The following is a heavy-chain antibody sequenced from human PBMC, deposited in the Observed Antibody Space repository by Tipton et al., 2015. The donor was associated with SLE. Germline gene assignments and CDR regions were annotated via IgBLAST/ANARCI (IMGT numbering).Heavy chain of an antibody. V-gene: IGHV4-61*02. CDR1: GGSIRSGSYY. D-gene: IGHD6-13*01. J-gene: IGHJ6*02. CDR3: ARRRGSSNWYSRYGMDV. CDR2: IHTSGST. Sequence: TLSLTCTVSGGSIRSGSYYWCWIRQPAGKGLEWIGRIHTSGSTNYNPSLKSRVTISTDTSKNQFSLKLTSVTAADTAVYYCARRRGSSNWYSRYGMDVWGQGTTVTVSS.